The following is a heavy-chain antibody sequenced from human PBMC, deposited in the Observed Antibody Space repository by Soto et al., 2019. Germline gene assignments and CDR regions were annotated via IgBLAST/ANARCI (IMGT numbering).Heavy chain of an antibody. CDR2: IVVGSGNT. J-gene: IGHJ3*02. V-gene: IGHV1-58*01. Sequence: QMQLVQSGPEVKKPGTSVNVSCKASGFTFTSSAVQWVRQARGQRLEWIGWIVVGSGNTNYAQKFQERVTITRDMSTSTAYMELSSLRSEDTAVYYRAAESAYAFDNWGQGTMVTVSS. CDR3: AAESAYAFDN. CDR1: GFTFTSSA. D-gene: IGHD2-2*01.